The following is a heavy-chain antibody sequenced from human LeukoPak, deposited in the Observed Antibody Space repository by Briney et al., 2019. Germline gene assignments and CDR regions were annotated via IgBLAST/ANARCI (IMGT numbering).Heavy chain of an antibody. CDR2: VNARGDT. CDR1: GWSFNDYY. D-gene: IGHD2-2*01. V-gene: IGHV4-34*01. Sequence: SETLTLTCAVYGWSFNDYYWNWIRQPPGKGLEWIGEVNARGDTNYHRSLKSRVTISVDTSKNQFSLRLTSMIAADTAVYYCARGQVPAARGYNWFDPWGQGTLVTVSS. CDR3: ARGQVPAARGYNWFDP. J-gene: IGHJ5*02.